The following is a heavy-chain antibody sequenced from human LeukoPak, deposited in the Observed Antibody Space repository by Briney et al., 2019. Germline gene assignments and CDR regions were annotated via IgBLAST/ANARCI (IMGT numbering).Heavy chain of an antibody. J-gene: IGHJ4*02. CDR3: ITPLPYSAQ. V-gene: IGHV3-23*01. CDR1: GFTFSSYA. D-gene: IGHD2-21*01. CDR2: IGGRGSST. Sequence: GGSLRLSCAASGFTFSSYAMSWVRQAPGKGLEWVSVIGGRGSSTYYADSVKGRFAISRDNSKNTLYLQMNSLRAEDTAVYYCITPLPYSAQGGQGTLVTVSS.